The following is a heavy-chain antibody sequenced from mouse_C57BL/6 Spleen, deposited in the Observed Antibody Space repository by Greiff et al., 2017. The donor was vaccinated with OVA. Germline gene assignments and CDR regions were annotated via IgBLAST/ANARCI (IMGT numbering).Heavy chain of an antibody. Sequence: QVQLKQSGPELVKPGASVKISCKASGYAFSSSWMNWVKQRPGKGLEWIGRIYPGDGDTNYNGKFKGKATLTADKSSSTAYMQLSSLTSEDSAVYFCAREGGNYYAMDYWGQGTSVTVSS. D-gene: IGHD2-1*01. CDR1: GYAFSSSW. CDR3: AREGGNYYAMDY. CDR2: IYPGDGDT. V-gene: IGHV1-82*01. J-gene: IGHJ4*01.